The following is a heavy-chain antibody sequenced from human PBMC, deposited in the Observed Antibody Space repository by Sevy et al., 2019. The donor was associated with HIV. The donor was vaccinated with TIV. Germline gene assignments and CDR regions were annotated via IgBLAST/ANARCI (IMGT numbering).Heavy chain of an antibody. CDR1: GFSFSSYG. D-gene: IGHD2-21*01. CDR2: IQYDGSNK. V-gene: IGHV3-30*02. Sequence: GGSLRLSCAASGFSFSSYGMHWVRQAPGKGLEWMSYIQYDGSNKDYADSVKGRFTISRKNSKNTLYLQMNSLRVKDTAVFYCVKEGGGEGGDHWGQGTLVTVSS. J-gene: IGHJ4*02. CDR3: VKEGGGEGGDH.